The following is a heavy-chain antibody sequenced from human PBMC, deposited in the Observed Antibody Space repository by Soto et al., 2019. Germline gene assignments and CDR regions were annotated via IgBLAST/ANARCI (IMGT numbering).Heavy chain of an antibody. D-gene: IGHD3-3*01. Sequence: TLSLTCPVSGGSISSGGYYWSWIRQHPGKGLEWIGYIYYSGSTYYNPSLKSRVTISVDTSKNQFSLKLSSVTAADTAVYYCARVSLVLRFLEWFGYYGMDVWGQGTTVTVSS. CDR2: IYYSGST. J-gene: IGHJ6*02. CDR3: ARVSLVLRFLEWFGYYGMDV. CDR1: GGSISSGGYY. V-gene: IGHV4-31*03.